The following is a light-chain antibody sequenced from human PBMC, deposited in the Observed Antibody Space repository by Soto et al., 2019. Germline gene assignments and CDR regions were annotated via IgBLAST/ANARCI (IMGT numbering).Light chain of an antibody. J-gene: IGKJ1*01. V-gene: IGKV2-24*01. CDR2: KIS. CDR3: MQATQFPWT. CDR1: QVLVLSDGNTY. Sequence: DVVMTQSPLSLPVPLVHPASISCRSSQVLVLSDGNTYLSWLQQRPGQPPRLLIYKISNRLSGVPDRFSGSGAGTDFTLKISRVEAEDVGVYYCMQATQFPWTFGQGTKVDIK.